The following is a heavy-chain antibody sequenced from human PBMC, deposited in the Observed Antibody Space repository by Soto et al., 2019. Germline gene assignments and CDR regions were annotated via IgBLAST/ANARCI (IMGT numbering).Heavy chain of an antibody. CDR3: ARIFLEAAAGPFDY. J-gene: IGHJ4*02. Sequence: QVTLKESGPVLVKPTEPLTLTCTVSGFSLSNARMGVSWIRQPPGKALEWLAHIFSNDEKSYSTSLKSRLTISKDTSKSQVVLTMTNMDPVDTATYYCARIFLEAAAGPFDYWGQGTLVTVSS. D-gene: IGHD6-13*01. CDR2: IFSNDEK. V-gene: IGHV2-26*01. CDR1: GFSLSNARMG.